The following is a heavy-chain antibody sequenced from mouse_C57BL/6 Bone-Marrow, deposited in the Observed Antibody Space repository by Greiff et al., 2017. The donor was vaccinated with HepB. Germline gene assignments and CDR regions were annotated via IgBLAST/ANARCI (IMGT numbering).Heavy chain of an antibody. CDR2: ISSGGSYT. Sequence: EVKLMESGGDLVKPGGSLKLSCAASGFTFSSYGMSWVRQTPDKRLEWVATISSGGSYTYYPDSVKGRFTISRDNAKNTLYLQMSSLKSEDTAMYYCASHIEDYYYGSRSWFAYWGQGTLVTVSA. CDR3: ASHIEDYYYGSRSWFAY. D-gene: IGHD1-1*01. CDR1: GFTFSSYG. V-gene: IGHV5-6*01. J-gene: IGHJ3*01.